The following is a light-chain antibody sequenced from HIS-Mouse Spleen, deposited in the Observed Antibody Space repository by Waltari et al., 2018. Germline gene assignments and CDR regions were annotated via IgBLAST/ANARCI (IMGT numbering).Light chain of an antibody. J-gene: IGLJ3*02. CDR3: QVWDSSSDHPV. V-gene: IGLV3-21*02. CDR1: HIGRKS. CDR2: DDS. Sequence: SYVLTQPPSVSVAPGQTARITCGGNHIGRKSVHWYQQKPGQAPVLVVYDDSDRPPGIPERFSGSNSGNTATLTISRVEAGDEADYYCQVWDSSSDHPVFGGGTKLTVL.